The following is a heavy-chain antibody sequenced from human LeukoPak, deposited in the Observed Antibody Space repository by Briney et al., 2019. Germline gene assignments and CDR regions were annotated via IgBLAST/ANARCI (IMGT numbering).Heavy chain of an antibody. Sequence: PSETLSLTCTVSGGSISSGGYYWSWIRQHPGEGLEWIGYIYYSGSTYYNPSLKSRVTISVDTSKNQFSLKLSSVTAADTAVYYCARDSRITMIVATLDGMDVWGQGTTVTVSS. D-gene: IGHD3-22*01. V-gene: IGHV4-31*03. J-gene: IGHJ6*02. CDR2: IYYSGST. CDR3: ARDSRITMIVATLDGMDV. CDR1: GGSISSGGYY.